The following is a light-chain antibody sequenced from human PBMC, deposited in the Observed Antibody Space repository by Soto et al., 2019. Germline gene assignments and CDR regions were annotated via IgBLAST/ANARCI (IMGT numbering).Light chain of an antibody. Sequence: QSALTQPPSASGSPGQSVTISCTGTSSDIGGYNYVSWYQQHPGNGPKRMIYEVNKRPSGVPDRFAGSKSGNTASLTVAGRQAEDEAEDYCSSYAGSNNYVFGTGTKVTVL. CDR3: SSYAGSNNYV. CDR2: EVN. V-gene: IGLV2-8*01. J-gene: IGLJ1*01. CDR1: SSDIGGYNY.